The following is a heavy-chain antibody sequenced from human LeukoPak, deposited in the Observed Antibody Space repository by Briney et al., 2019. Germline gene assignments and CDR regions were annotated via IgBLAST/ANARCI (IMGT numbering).Heavy chain of an antibody. D-gene: IGHD3-22*01. J-gene: IGHJ4*02. CDR2: ISSSSSYI. V-gene: IGHV3-21*04. CDR1: GFTFSSYS. CDR3: AKGQYYYDSSGYLY. Sequence: GGSLRLSCAASGFTFSSYSMNWVRQAPGKGLEWVSSISSSSSYIYYADSVKGRFTISRDNAKNSLYLQMNSLRAEDTAVYYCAKGQYYYDSSGYLYWGQGTLVTVSS.